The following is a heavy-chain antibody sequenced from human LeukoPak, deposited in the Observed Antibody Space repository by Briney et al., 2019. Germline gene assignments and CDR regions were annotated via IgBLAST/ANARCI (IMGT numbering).Heavy chain of an antibody. CDR2: ISGYNGNT. CDR1: GYTFTTYN. Sequence: GASVKVSCTASGYTFTTYNINWVRQAPGQGLEWMGWISGYNGNTNYAQKLQGRVTMTTDTSTSTAYMELRSLKSDDTAVYYCARDARCSGGSCYSDRLHWFDPWGQGTLVTVSS. J-gene: IGHJ5*02. D-gene: IGHD2-15*01. CDR3: ARDARCSGGSCYSDRLHWFDP. V-gene: IGHV1-18*01.